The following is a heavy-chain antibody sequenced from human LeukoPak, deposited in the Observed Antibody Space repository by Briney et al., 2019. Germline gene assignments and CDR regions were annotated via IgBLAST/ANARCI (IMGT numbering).Heavy chain of an antibody. J-gene: IGHJ4*02. CDR1: GGSFSGYY. V-gene: IGHV4-34*01. CDR3: ARRHGSGSYYKFPLDY. D-gene: IGHD3-10*01. CDR2: INHSGST. Sequence: PSETLSLTCAVNGGSFSGYYWSWIRQPPGKGLEWIGEINHSGSTNYNPSLKSRVTISVDTSKNQFSLKLSSVTAADTAVYYCARRHGSGSYYKFPLDYWGQGTLVTVSS.